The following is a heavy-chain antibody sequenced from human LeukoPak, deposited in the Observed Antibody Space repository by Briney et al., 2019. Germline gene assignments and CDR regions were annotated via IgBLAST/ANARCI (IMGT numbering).Heavy chain of an antibody. V-gene: IGHV4-39*07. D-gene: IGHD4/OR15-4a*01. Sequence: SETLSLTCTVSGGSISSSSYYWGWIRQPPGKGLEWIGSIYYSGSTYYNPSLKSRVTISVDTSKNQFSLKLSSVTAADTAVYYCARDGAARYYYYYYMDVWGKGTTVTISS. CDR3: ARDGAARYYYYYYMDV. J-gene: IGHJ6*03. CDR1: GGSISSSSYY. CDR2: IYYSGST.